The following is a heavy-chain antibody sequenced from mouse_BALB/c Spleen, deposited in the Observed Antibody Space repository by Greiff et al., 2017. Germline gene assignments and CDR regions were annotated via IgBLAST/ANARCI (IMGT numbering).Heavy chain of an antibody. V-gene: IGHV5-15*02. J-gene: IGHJ4*01. CDR1: GFTFSDYG. CDR2: ISNLAYSI. D-gene: IGHD2-14*01. Sequence: EVKLMESGGGLVQPGGSRKLSCAASGFTFSDYGMAWVRQAPGKGPEWVAFISNLAYSIYYADTVTGRFTISRENAKNTLYLEMSSLRSEDTAMYYCAREYRYDGRYYFAMDYWGQGTSVTVSA. CDR3: AREYRYDGRYYFAMDY.